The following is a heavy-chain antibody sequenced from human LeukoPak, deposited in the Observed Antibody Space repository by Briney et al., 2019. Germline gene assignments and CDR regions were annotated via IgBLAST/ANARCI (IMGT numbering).Heavy chain of an antibody. CDR3: TTDPYYYDSSGYYSTGDY. J-gene: IGHJ4*02. D-gene: IGHD3-22*01. Sequence: PGGSLRLSCAASGFTFSNAWMSWVRQAPGKGLEWVGRIKSKTDGGTTDYAAPVKGRFTISRDDSKNTLYLQMNSLKTEDTAVYYCTTDPYYYDSSGYYSTGDYWGQGTLATVSS. CDR1: GFTFSNAW. V-gene: IGHV3-15*01. CDR2: IKSKTDGGTT.